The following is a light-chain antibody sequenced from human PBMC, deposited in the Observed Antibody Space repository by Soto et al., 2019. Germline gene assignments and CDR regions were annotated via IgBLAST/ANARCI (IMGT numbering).Light chain of an antibody. J-gene: IGLJ1*01. CDR2: GNS. CDR1: ISNIGEGYD. CDR3: QSSDSSMSGYV. V-gene: IGLV1-40*01. Sequence: QSVLTQPPSVSGAPGHRFTISFTGSISNIGEGYDVHWYQQLPGTAPKLLIYGNSNRPSVVPDRFSGSKSGTSSSLAITGLQAEDEADYYCQSSDSSMSGYVFGTGTKVPVL.